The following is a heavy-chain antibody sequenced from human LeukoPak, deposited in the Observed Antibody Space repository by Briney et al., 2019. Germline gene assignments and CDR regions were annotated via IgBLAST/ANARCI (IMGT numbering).Heavy chain of an antibody. CDR1: GFTFSSYE. CDR3: ARDLDNSGWYVFDY. D-gene: IGHD6-19*01. J-gene: IGHJ4*02. V-gene: IGHV4-59*01. Sequence: GSLRLSCAASGFTFSSYEMNWIRQPPGKGLEWIGYTHYSGSTSYNPSLKSRVIISVDTSKNQLSLKLSSVTAADTAVYYCARDLDNSGWYVFDYWGQGNLVTVSS. CDR2: THYSGST.